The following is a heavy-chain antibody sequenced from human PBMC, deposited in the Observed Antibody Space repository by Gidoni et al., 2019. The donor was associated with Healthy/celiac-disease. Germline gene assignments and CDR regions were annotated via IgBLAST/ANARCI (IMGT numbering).Heavy chain of an antibody. V-gene: IGHV1-69*04. J-gene: IGHJ4*02. D-gene: IGHD1-26*01. CDR2: IIPILGIA. Sequence: QVQLVPSGAEVQKPGSSVTVSCKASGGTFSSYPISWVRQAPGQGLEWMGRIIPILGIANYAQKFQGRVTITADKSTSTAYMELSSLRSEDTAVYYCARDGGYNGDYWGQGTLVTVSS. CDR1: GGTFSSYP. CDR3: ARDGGYNGDY.